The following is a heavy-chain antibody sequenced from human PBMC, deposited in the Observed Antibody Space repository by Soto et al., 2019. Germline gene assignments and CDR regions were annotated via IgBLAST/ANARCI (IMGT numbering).Heavy chain of an antibody. CDR2: INHSGTT. CDR1: GGSFSDNY. CDR3: ARGPAFSSYGMDV. J-gene: IGHJ6*02. Sequence: PAETLSLTCAIYGGSFSDNYCSWIRQSPGKGLEWIGEINHSGTTNYNPSLKTRVSISLDKAMNLFSLKLNSVTAADTAVYYCARGPAFSSYGMDVCGQGTTVPVSS. V-gene: IGHV4-34*01.